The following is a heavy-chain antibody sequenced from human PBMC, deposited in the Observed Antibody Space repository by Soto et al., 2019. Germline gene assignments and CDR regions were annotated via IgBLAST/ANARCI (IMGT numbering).Heavy chain of an antibody. CDR3: ARGGRLEARGTMSCNWFDP. Sequence: ILPLTCAVYGGSCSGYCGSWIRQTTGKRLEWIGEINHSGSTNYNPSLKSRVTISVDPTKNQFSLKLSSVTASDTAVYYCARGGRLEARGTMSCNWFDPRGQGTLVTVSS. CDR1: GGSCSGYC. J-gene: IGHJ5*02. D-gene: IGHD6-6*01. V-gene: IGHV4-34*01. CDR2: INHSGST.